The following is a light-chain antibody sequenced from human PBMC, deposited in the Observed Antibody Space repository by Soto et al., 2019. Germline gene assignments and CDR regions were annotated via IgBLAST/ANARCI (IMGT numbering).Light chain of an antibody. V-gene: IGKV1-27*01. CDR1: QDISNF. CDR2: GAS. CDR3: QKYNSAPFT. Sequence: DIQMTQSPSSLSASVGDRVTITCRASQDISNFLVWFQQKPGKVPKLLIYGASTLKSGVPSRFSGSGSVTDFTLTISSLQPEDVATYFCQKYNSAPFTFGPGTTVDIK. J-gene: IGKJ3*01.